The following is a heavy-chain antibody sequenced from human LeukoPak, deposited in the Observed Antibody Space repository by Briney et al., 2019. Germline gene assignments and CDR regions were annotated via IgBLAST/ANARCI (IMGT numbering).Heavy chain of an antibody. Sequence: PGGSLRLSCAASGFIFSNYAMTWVRQAPGKGLEWVAVISYDGSNKYYADSVKGRFTISRDNSKNTLYLQMNSLRAEDTAVYYCAREYYFYHMDGWGEGTTVTVSS. CDR1: GFIFSNYA. V-gene: IGHV3-30*03. J-gene: IGHJ6*03. CDR2: ISYDGSNK. CDR3: AREYYFYHMDG.